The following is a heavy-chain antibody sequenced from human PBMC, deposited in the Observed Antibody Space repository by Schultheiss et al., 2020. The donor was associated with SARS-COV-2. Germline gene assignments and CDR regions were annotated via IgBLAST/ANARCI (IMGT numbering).Heavy chain of an antibody. CDR2: ISWNSGSI. CDR1: GYSISSGYY. V-gene: IGHV3-9*01. CDR3: TTDDYGSVD. D-gene: IGHD3-10*01. Sequence: LSLTCTVSGYSISSGYYWNWLRQPPGKGLEWVSGISWNSGSIGYADSVKGRFTISRDDSKNTLYLQMNSVKTEDTAVYYCTTDDYGSVDWGQGTLVTVSS. J-gene: IGHJ4*02.